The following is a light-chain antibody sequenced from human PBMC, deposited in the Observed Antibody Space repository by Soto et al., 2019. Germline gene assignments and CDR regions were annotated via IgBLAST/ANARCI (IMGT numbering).Light chain of an antibody. CDR2: DAS. CDR3: QQRSNWPPWT. V-gene: IGKV3-11*01. J-gene: IGKJ1*01. CDR1: QSVSSY. Sequence: EIVLTQSPATLNLSTGESATLSCRASQSVSSYLAWYQTKPGQAPRLLIYDASNRATGIPARFSGSGSGTDFTLTISRLEPEDLAVYYCQQRSNWPPWTFGQGTKVDIK.